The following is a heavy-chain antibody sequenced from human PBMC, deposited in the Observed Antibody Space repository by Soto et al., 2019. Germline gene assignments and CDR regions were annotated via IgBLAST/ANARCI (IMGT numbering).Heavy chain of an antibody. D-gene: IGHD1-26*01. CDR2: IYYTGTT. V-gene: IGHV4-31*11. CDR3: GRASGHLRSRKFEN. J-gene: IGHJ4*02. CDR1: GGSISTAGYY. Sequence: QVQLQESGPGLVKPSQTVALTCAVSGGSISTAGYYWTWIRQHPGGGLEWIGAIYYTGTTYYNPSLRSRETISVDTSKTPFSLKLTSVTAADTAVYYCGRASGHLRSRKFENWGQGTLVTVSS.